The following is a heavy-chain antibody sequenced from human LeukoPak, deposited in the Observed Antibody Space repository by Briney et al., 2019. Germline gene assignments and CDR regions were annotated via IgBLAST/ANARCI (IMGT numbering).Heavy chain of an antibody. Sequence: GGSLRLSCAASGFTFSSYAMSWVRQAPGKGLEWVSAISGSGGSTYYADSVKGRFTISRDNSKNTLYLQMNSLRAEDTAVHYCAREQLVEGAPSVDYWGQGTLVTVSS. J-gene: IGHJ4*02. CDR2: ISGSGGST. D-gene: IGHD6-6*01. CDR1: GFTFSSYA. V-gene: IGHV3-23*01. CDR3: AREQLVEGAPSVDY.